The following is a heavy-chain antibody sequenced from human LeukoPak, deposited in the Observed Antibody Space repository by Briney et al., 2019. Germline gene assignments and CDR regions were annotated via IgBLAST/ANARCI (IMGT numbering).Heavy chain of an antibody. D-gene: IGHD5-18*01. CDR3: ARDTAHAFDI. Sequence: SRYYWGWIRQAPGKGLEWVSFIYSDNTHYSDSVKGRFTISRDNSKNTLYLQMNSLRAEDTAVYYCARDTAHAFDIWGQGTMVTVSS. J-gene: IGHJ3*02. V-gene: IGHV3-53*01. CDR1: SRYY. CDR2: IYSDNT.